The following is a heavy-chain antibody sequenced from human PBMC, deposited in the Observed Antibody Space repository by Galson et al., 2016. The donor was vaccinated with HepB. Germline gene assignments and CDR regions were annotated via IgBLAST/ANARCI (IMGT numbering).Heavy chain of an antibody. V-gene: IGHV4-38-2*02. D-gene: IGHD3-3*02. CDR3: ARNIRDREKLIFAFDI. CDR1: GYSISSGYN. Sequence: ETLSLTCTVSGYSISSGYNWGWIRQPPGKGLEWIGSIHHSGSTYYNPSLKSRVTMSVDTSKNQFSLKLSSVTAADTAVYYCARNIRDREKLIFAFDIWGQGTMVIVSS. J-gene: IGHJ3*02. CDR2: IHHSGST.